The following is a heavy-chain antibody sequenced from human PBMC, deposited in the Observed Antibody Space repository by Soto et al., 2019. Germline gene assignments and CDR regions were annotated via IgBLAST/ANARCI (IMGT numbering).Heavy chain of an antibody. CDR1: GGSISSSNW. V-gene: IGHV4-4*02. Sequence: PSETLSLTCAVSGGSISSSNWWSWVRQPPGKGLEWIGEINHSGSTNYNPSLKSRVTISVDTSKNQFSLKLSSVTAADTAVYYCARGLGYSSSWYAGYWGQGTLVTVSS. CDR2: INHSGST. CDR3: ARGLGYSSSWYAGY. J-gene: IGHJ4*02. D-gene: IGHD6-13*01.